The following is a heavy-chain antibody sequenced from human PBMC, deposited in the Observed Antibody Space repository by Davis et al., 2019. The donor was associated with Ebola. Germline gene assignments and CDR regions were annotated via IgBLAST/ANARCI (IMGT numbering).Heavy chain of an antibody. CDR3: ARDRVVPAATEKLP. CDR1: GFTFSSYG. Sequence: PGGSLRLSCAASGFTFSSYGMHWVRQAPGKGLEWVAVIWYDGSNKYYADSVKGRFTISRDNSKNTLYLQMNSLRAEDTAVYYCARDRVVPAATEKLPWGQGTLVTVSS. J-gene: IGHJ5*02. D-gene: IGHD2-2*01. CDR2: IWYDGSNK. V-gene: IGHV3-33*01.